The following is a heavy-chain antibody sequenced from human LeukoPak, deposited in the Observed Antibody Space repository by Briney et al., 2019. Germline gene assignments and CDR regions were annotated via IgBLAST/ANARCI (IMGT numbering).Heavy chain of an antibody. D-gene: IGHD1-26*01. CDR2: IYSGGST. Sequence: PGGSLRLSCAASGFTVSSNYMSWVRQAPGKGLEWGSIIYSGGSTFYADSVKGRFTISRDNSKNTLYLQMNSLRAEDTAVYYCEGGGSHLSAFDIWGQRTMVTVSS. V-gene: IGHV3-53*01. CDR3: EGGGSHLSAFDI. J-gene: IGHJ3*02. CDR1: GFTVSSNY.